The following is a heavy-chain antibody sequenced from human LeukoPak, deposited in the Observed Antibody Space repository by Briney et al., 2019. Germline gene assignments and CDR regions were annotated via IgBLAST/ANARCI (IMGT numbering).Heavy chain of an antibody. Sequence: GGSRRLSCAASGFTFSDYYMSWIRQAPGKGLEWVSYISSSSSYTNYADSVKGRFTISRDNAKNSLYLQMNSLRAEDTAVYYCASGPAMVGYWGQGTLVTVSS. D-gene: IGHD5-18*01. J-gene: IGHJ4*02. V-gene: IGHV3-11*06. CDR2: ISSSSSYT. CDR3: ASGPAMVGY. CDR1: GFTFSDYY.